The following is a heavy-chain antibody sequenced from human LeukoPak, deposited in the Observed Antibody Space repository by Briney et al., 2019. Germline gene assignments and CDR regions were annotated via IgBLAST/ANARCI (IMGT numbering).Heavy chain of an antibody. CDR3: SRVKYYDISDSCKRLFDI. CDR2: VSSSDTSI. CDR1: GFTFSNYS. J-gene: IGHJ3*02. D-gene: IGHD3-22*01. V-gene: IGHV3-48*02. Sequence: GGSLRLSCAASGFTFSNYSKNWVRQAPGQGQEWPSYVSSSDTSIFYADSVKGRFTISRDNAKNSLYLQMKRLRDGNTAVYYCSRVKYYDISDSCKRLFDIWGQGTMVTVSS.